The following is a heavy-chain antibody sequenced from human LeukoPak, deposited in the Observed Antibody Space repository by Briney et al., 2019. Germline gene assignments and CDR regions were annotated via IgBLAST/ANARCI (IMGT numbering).Heavy chain of an antibody. CDR3: ARAWVIDSSGYYKDY. V-gene: IGHV3-48*01. CDR1: GFTFSTYG. J-gene: IGHJ4*02. Sequence: GGSLRLSCAASGFTFSTYGIHWVRQAPGKGLEWVSYISSSSSTIYYADSVKGRFTISGDNAKNSLYLQMNSLRAEDTAVYYCARAWVIDSSGYYKDYWGQGTLVTVSS. CDR2: ISSSSSTI. D-gene: IGHD3-22*01.